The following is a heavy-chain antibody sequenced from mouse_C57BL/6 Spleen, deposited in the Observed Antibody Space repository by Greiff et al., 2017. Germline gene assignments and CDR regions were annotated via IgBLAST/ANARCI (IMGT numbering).Heavy chain of an antibody. CDR2: ISSGSSTL. V-gene: IGHV5-17*01. J-gene: IGHJ1*03. Sequence: EVKLVESGGGLVKPGGSLKLSCAASGFTFSDYGMHWVRQAPEKGLEWVAYISSGSSTLYYADTVKGRFTISRDNAKNTLFLQMTSLRSEDTAMYYCAREYGSRYFDVWGTGTTVTVSS. CDR1: GFTFSDYG. D-gene: IGHD1-1*01. CDR3: AREYGSRYFDV.